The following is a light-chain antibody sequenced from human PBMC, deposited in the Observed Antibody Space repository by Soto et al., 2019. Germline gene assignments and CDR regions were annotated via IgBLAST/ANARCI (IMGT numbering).Light chain of an antibody. CDR2: EVT. Sequence: QSVLTQPASVSGSPGQSITISCTGTGSDVGGYDFVSWYRQYPGQAPKILIYEVTHRPSGVPDRFSGSKSGNTASLTISGLQADDEADYYCSSYTITSSPVFGPGTKVTVL. CDR1: GSDVGGYDF. J-gene: IGLJ1*01. V-gene: IGLV2-14*01. CDR3: SSYTITSSPV.